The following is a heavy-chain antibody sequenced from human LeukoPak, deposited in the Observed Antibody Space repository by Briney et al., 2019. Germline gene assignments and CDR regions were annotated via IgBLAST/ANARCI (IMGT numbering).Heavy chain of an antibody. V-gene: IGHV3-30*04. CDR3: AKGDRNSYYSFDY. CDR1: GFTFSSYA. CDR2: ISYDGRDK. J-gene: IGHJ4*02. Sequence: GGSLRLSCAASGFTFSSYAMHWVRQAPGKGLEWVAVISYDGRDKHHADSVRGRFTISRDNAKNSLYLQMNSLKPEDSAFYYCAKGDRNSYYSFDYWGQGALVTVSS. D-gene: IGHD1-26*01.